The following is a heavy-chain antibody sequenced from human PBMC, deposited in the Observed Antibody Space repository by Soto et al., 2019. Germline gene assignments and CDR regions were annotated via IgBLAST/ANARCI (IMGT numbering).Heavy chain of an antibody. V-gene: IGHV1-69*01. CDR2: IIPIFGTA. Sequence: QVQLVQSGAEVKKPGSSVKVSCKASGGTFSSYAISWVRQAPGQGLEWMGGIIPIFGTANYAQKFQGRVTITADESTSTAYMGLSSLRSEDTAVYYCARDSSIGVRGVIKGYYYYGMDVWGQGTTVTVSS. CDR1: GGTFSSYA. D-gene: IGHD3-10*01. J-gene: IGHJ6*02. CDR3: ARDSSIGVRGVIKGYYYYGMDV.